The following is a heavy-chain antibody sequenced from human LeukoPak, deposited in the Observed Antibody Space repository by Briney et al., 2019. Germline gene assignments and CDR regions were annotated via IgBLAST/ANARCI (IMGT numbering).Heavy chain of an antibody. J-gene: IGHJ4*02. Sequence: SETLSLTCTVSGGSISSGAYYWSWIRQPPGKGLEWIGYIYHSGSTYNNPSLISRVTISVDRSKNQFSLNLCSVTAADTAVYYCVRIGDFSGAYWGQGTLVTVSS. CDR1: GGSISSGAYY. CDR3: VRIGDFSGAY. V-gene: IGHV4-30-2*01. D-gene: IGHD2-15*01. CDR2: IYHSGST.